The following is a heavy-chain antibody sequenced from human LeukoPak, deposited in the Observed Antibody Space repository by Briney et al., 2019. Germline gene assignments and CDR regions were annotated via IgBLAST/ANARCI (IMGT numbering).Heavy chain of an antibody. J-gene: IGHJ4*02. V-gene: IGHV3-74*01. CDR3: ARGFSSAISLLFDY. Sequence: GGSLRLSCAASVFTFSRYWLHWARQAPGQGLVWVSRIESDGSSTSYADSVKGRVTISRDNAKNTLYLQMNRLRAEDTAVYYCARGFSSAISLLFDYWGQGTLVTVSS. CDR1: VFTFSRYW. D-gene: IGHD2/OR15-2a*01. CDR2: IESDGSST.